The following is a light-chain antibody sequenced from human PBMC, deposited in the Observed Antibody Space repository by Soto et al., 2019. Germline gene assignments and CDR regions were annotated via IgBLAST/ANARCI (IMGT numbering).Light chain of an antibody. J-gene: IGKJ5*01. Sequence: EIVLTQSPATLSLSPGERATLSCRTSQSVSIYLAWYQQKPGQSLRLLIYDASNRATGIPARFSGSGSGTDFTLTISSLEPEDFAVYYCQQRSNWLSITFGQGTRLEIK. CDR2: DAS. V-gene: IGKV3-11*01. CDR3: QQRSNWLSIT. CDR1: QSVSIY.